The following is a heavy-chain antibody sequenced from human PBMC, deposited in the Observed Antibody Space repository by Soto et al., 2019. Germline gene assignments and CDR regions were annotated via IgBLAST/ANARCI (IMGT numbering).Heavy chain of an antibody. D-gene: IGHD3-10*01. CDR2: IYYSGST. J-gene: IGHJ2*01. CDR1: GGSISSSSYY. CDR3: ARRGSGSYTSFWYFDL. Sequence: QLQLQESGPGLVKPSETLSLTCTVSGGSISSSSYYWGWIRQPPGKGLEWIGSIYYSGSTYYNPSLKRRVTISVDTSKNQFSLKLSSVTAADTAVYYCARRGSGSYTSFWYFDLWGRGTLVTVSS. V-gene: IGHV4-39*01.